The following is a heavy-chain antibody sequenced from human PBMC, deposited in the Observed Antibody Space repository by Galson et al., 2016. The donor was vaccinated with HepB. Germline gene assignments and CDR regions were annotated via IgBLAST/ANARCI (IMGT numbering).Heavy chain of an antibody. CDR3: ATPSEPYYYGMDV. CDR2: IYPGDSDP. Sequence: QSGAAVKKPGESLKISCKGSGYSFTSYWIGWVRQMPGKGLEWLGIIYPGDSDPRYGPAFQAQVTISADKSISTAYLQWSSLKASDTAMYYCATPSEPYYYGMDVWGQGTTVTVSS. CDR1: GYSFTSYW. J-gene: IGHJ6*02. V-gene: IGHV5-51*03.